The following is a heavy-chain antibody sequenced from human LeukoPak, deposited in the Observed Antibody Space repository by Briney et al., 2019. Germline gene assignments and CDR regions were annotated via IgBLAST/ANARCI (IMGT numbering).Heavy chain of an antibody. D-gene: IGHD6-13*01. J-gene: IGHJ6*03. CDR2: MYHSGST. Sequence: PSETLSLTCAVSGYSISSGYYWGWFRQPPGKGLEGIGCMYHSGSTYYNPSLKSRVTISVDTSKNQFSLKLSSVTAADTAVYYCARQGGSSSPYYYHYMDVWGKGTTVTVSS. CDR3: ARQGGSSSPYYYHYMDV. CDR1: GYSISSGYY. V-gene: IGHV4-38-2*01.